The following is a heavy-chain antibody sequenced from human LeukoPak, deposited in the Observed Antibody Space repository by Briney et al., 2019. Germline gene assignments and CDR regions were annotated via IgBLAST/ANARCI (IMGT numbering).Heavy chain of an antibody. CDR2: IYYSGST. J-gene: IGHJ4*02. V-gene: IGHV4-59*01. CDR1: GGFISSYY. D-gene: IGHD2-21*01. CDR3: ARDKMGGGAEF. Sequence: SETLSLTCTVSGGFISSYYWSWIRQPPGKGLEWIGYIYYSGSTNYNPSLKSRVTISVDTSKNQFSLKLSSVTAADTAVYYCARDKMGGGAEFWGQGTLVTVSS.